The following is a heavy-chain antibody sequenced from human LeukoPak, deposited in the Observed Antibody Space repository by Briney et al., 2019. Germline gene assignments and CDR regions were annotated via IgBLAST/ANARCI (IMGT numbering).Heavy chain of an antibody. Sequence: GGSLRLSCAASGFTFSSYSMNWVRQAPGKGLEWVTSISSSSSYIYYADSVKGRFTISRDNAKNSLYLQMNSLRAEDTAVYYCARADFYGSGSYYKEWGQGTLVTVSS. CDR3: ARADFYGSGSYYKE. CDR1: GFTFSSYS. J-gene: IGHJ4*02. V-gene: IGHV3-21*01. D-gene: IGHD3-10*01. CDR2: ISSSSSYI.